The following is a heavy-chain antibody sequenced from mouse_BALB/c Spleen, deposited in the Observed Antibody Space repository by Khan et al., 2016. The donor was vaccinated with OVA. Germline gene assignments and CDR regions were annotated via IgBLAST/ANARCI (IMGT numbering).Heavy chain of an antibody. CDR2: IDPSKSET. CDR1: GYTFTSFW. D-gene: IGHD1-1*01. J-gene: IGHJ3*01. V-gene: IGHV1S127*01. CDR3: ARGGYGSPFAY. Sequence: QVQLQQSGPELVRPGASVKMSCKASGYTFTSFWIHWVKQRPGQGLEWIGMIDPSKSETRLNQKFKDKATLNVDKSSNTAYMQLSRVTSEGSAVYYCARGGYGSPFAYWGQGNLVTVSA.